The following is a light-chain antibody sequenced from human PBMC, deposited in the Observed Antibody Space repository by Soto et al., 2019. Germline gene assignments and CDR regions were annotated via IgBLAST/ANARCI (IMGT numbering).Light chain of an antibody. Sequence: EIVITQSPSSLSFCPWDIATLSCMASQRISSSLAWYQQGPGLAPTLLISDASNRASGVPDRFTGCGSETDFSLTILKLEPKDIALYYCPQYVRPPITFGQGTRLEIK. J-gene: IGKJ5*01. CDR2: DAS. CDR3: PQYVRPPIT. CDR1: QRISSS. V-gene: IGKV3D-20*01.